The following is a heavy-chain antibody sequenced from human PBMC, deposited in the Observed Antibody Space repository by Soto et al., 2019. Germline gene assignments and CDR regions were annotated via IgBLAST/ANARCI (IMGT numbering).Heavy chain of an antibody. CDR1: GGSFSGYY. Sequence: PSETLSLTCAVYGGSFSGYYWSWIRQPPGKGLEWIGEINHSGSTNYNPSLKSRVTISVDTSKNQFSLKLSSVTAADTAVYYCARGRYSSGKFFTWGYYYGMDVWGQGTTVTVS. V-gene: IGHV4-34*01. CDR2: INHSGST. CDR3: ARGRYSSGKFFTWGYYYGMDV. J-gene: IGHJ6*02. D-gene: IGHD6-19*01.